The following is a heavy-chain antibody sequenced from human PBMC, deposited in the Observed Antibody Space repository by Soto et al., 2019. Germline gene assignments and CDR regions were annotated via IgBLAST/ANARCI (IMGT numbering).Heavy chain of an antibody. CDR2: SYSTENT. D-gene: IGHD3-10*01. CDR3: ARNNFGSGTWFDP. J-gene: IGHJ5*02. V-gene: IGHV4-4*07. Sequence: PSETLSLNCTVPGVSITAYSWTWIRQPAGKGLEWIGHSYSTENTNYNPSLKSRVTMSVDTSKNQFSLKLRSVTAADTALYYCARNNFGSGTWFDPWGQGTLVTVSS. CDR1: GVSITAYS.